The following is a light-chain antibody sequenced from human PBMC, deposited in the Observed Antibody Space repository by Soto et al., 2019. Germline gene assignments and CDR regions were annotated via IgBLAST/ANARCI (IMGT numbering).Light chain of an antibody. J-gene: IGKJ2*01. V-gene: IGKV3-20*01. CDR1: QSVSSSY. CDR2: GAS. Sequence: EIVLTQSPGTLSLSPGERATLSCRASQSVSSSYLAWYQQKPGQAPRLLIYGASSRPTGIPDRFSGSGSGTDLTLTISRLEPADFAVYYCQQYGSSPYTFGQGTKLEIK. CDR3: QQYGSSPYT.